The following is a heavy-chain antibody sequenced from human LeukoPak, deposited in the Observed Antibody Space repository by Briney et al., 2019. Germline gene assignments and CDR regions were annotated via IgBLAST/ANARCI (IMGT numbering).Heavy chain of an antibody. V-gene: IGHV4-61*02. J-gene: IGHJ4*02. D-gene: IGHD3-3*01. CDR1: GGSISSGSYY. Sequence: TSETLSLTCTVSGGSISSGSYYWSWIRQPAGKGLEWIGRIYTSGSTNYNPSLKSRVTISVDTSKNQFSLKLSSVTAADTAVYYCARVGRSVEFDYWGQGTLVTVSS. CDR2: IYTSGST. CDR3: ARVGRSVEFDY.